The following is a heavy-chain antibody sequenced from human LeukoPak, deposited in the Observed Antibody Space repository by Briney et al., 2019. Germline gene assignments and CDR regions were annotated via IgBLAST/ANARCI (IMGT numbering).Heavy chain of an antibody. CDR1: GYTFTGYY. V-gene: IGHV1-2*02. CDR2: INPNSGGT. D-gene: IGHD5-18*01. Sequence: ASVKVSCKASGYTFTGYYMHWVRQAPGQGLEWMGWINPNSGGTNYAQKFQGRVTMTRDTSISTAYMELRRLRSDDTAVYYCARDAIYVDTAMVHLYQYYMDVWGKGTTVTISS. J-gene: IGHJ6*03. CDR3: ARDAIYVDTAMVHLYQYYMDV.